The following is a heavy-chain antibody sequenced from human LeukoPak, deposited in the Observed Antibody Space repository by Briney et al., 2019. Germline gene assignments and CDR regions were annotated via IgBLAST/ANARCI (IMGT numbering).Heavy chain of an antibody. J-gene: IGHJ3*02. Sequence: SETLSLTCIVPGGSLSSYYWSSIREPVRKGLEWSGRIYTSGSTNYNPSLKSRATMSVDTSKNQFSLKLSSVTAADTAVYYCARGHSGSYSAFDIWGQGTLVTVSS. CDR2: IYTSGST. CDR3: ARGHSGSYSAFDI. V-gene: IGHV4-4*07. CDR1: GGSLSSYY. D-gene: IGHD1-26*01.